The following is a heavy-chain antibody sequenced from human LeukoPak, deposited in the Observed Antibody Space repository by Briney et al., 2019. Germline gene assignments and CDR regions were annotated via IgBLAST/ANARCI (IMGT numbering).Heavy chain of an antibody. CDR2: MNPNSGNT. J-gene: IGHJ5*02. D-gene: IGHD3-9*01. Sequence: GASVKVSCKASGYTFPSYDIKWVRQATGQGLEWMGWMNPNSGNTDYAQKFQGRVSMTRNTSISTAYMELSRLRSEDTAVYYCARGSLFHYDILTGYYPWGQGTLVAVSS. CDR1: GYTFPSYD. CDR3: ARGSLFHYDILTGYYP. V-gene: IGHV1-8*01.